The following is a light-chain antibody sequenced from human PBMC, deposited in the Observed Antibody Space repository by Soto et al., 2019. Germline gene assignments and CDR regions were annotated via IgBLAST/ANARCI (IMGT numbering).Light chain of an antibody. Sequence: IQLTQSPSTLSGSVGDRVTITCRASQGVSTWLAWYQQRPSQAPKLLVYEASKLQSGVPSRFSASGSVRDFTLTISSLQPEDSATYHCQQYYVFRTFGQGTKVEI. J-gene: IGKJ1*01. V-gene: IGKV1-5*03. CDR3: QQYYVFRT. CDR1: QGVSTW. CDR2: EAS.